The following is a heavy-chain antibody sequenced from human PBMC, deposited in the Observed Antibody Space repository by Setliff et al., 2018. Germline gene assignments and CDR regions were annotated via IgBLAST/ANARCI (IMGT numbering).Heavy chain of an antibody. CDR1: GGSIGHYY. CDR3: ARLTTLTTWFELGAFDI. D-gene: IGHD4-17*01. J-gene: IGHJ3*02. V-gene: IGHV4-59*08. Sequence: PSETLSLTCIVSGGSIGHYYWSWVRQPPGKGLEWIGNIFHGESISYNPSLKSRLTISVDTSKNQFSLKLSSVTAADTAVYYCARLTTLTTWFELGAFDIWGQGTMVTVSS. CDR2: IFHGESI.